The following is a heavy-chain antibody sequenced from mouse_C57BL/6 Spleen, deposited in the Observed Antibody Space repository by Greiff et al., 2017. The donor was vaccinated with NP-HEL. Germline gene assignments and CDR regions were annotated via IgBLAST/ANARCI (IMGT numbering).Heavy chain of an antibody. CDR2: IDPSDSET. CDR1: GYTFTSYW. J-gene: IGHJ4*01. Sequence: VQLQQPGAELVRPGSSVKLSCKASGYTFTSYWVHWVKQRPIQGLEWIGNIDPSDSETHYNQKFKDKATLTVDKSSSTAYMQLSSLTSEDSAVYYCARETGRMDYYGSSYAMDYWGQGTSVTVSS. CDR3: ARETGRMDYYGSSYAMDY. V-gene: IGHV1-52*01. D-gene: IGHD1-1*01.